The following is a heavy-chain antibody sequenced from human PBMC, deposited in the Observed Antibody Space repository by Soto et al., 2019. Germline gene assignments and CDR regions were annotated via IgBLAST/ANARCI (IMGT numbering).Heavy chain of an antibody. V-gene: IGHV3-7*03. CDR1: GFSFGTYW. D-gene: IGHD3-3*01. Sequence: GGSLRLSCAVSGFSFGTYWMSWVRQAPGKGLEWLASIKEDGSERYYLDSVKGRFTISRDNAKDSLSLQMNSLGGEDTAFYYCARDVGPVTIFGEALSGYFDFWGQGTLVTVSS. J-gene: IGHJ4*02. CDR3: ARDVGPVTIFGEALSGYFDF. CDR2: IKEDGSER.